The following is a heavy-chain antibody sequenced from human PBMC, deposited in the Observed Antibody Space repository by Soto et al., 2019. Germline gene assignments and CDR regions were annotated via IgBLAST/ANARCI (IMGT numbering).Heavy chain of an antibody. D-gene: IGHD4-17*01. CDR3: AREGRYGDYAAY. CDR1: GYTFTSYA. CDR2: INAGNGET. Sequence: ASVKVSCKASGYTFTSYAMHWVRQAPGQRLEWMGWINAGNGETKYSQKLLDRVSITRDTSASTAYMELSSLRSEDTALYYCAREGRYGDYAAYWGQGTLVTVSS. J-gene: IGHJ4*02. V-gene: IGHV1-3*01.